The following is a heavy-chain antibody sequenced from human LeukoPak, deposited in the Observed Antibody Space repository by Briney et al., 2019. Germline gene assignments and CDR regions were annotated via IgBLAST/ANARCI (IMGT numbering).Heavy chain of an antibody. CDR2: INSDGSST. CDR1: GFTFSSYW. CDR3: ARDSAAYYYYYYMDV. Sequence: GGSLRLSCAASGFTFSSYWMHWVRHAPGKGLVWVSRINSDGSSTSYADSVKGRFTISRDNAKNTLYLQMNSLRAEDTAVYYCARDSAAYYYYYYMDVWGKGTTVTISS. V-gene: IGHV3-74*01. D-gene: IGHD2-15*01. J-gene: IGHJ6*03.